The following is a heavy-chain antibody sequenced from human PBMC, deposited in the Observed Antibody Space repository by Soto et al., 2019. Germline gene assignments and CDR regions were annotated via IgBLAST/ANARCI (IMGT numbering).Heavy chain of an antibody. J-gene: IGHJ6*02. CDR3: ARDLHVGGMDV. D-gene: IGHD1-26*01. V-gene: IGHV3-21*01. CDR2: ISSSSSYI. Sequence: GGSLRLSCAASGFTFSSYSMNWVRQAPGKGLEWVSSISSSSSYIYYADSVKGRFTISRDNAKNSLYLQMNSLRAEDTAVYYCARDLHVGGMDVWGQGTTVTVSS. CDR1: GFTFSSYS.